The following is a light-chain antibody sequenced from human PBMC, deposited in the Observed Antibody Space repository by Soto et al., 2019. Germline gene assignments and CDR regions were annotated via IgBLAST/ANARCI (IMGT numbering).Light chain of an antibody. J-gene: IGKJ2*01. CDR2: GAS. CDR1: QSVSSD. CDR3: PYT. Sequence: EIVMTQSPDTLSVSPGERVTLSCRASQSVSSDLAWYQQKPGQAPRLLIYGASTRATDIAARFSGSGSGTEFTLTISSLQSEDFDVYWPPYTFGQGTKLEIK. V-gene: IGKV3-15*01.